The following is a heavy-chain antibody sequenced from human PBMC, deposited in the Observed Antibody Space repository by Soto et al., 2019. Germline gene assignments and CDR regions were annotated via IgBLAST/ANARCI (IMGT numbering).Heavy chain of an antibody. Sequence: QVQLQESGPGLVKPSQTLSLTCTVSGGSISSGGYYWSWIRQHPGKGLEWIGYIYYSGSTYYNPSLKSRVTISVDTSKNQFSLKLSSVTAADTAVYYCAREIGYSSSWGPNWFDPWGQGTLVTVSS. V-gene: IGHV4-31*03. J-gene: IGHJ5*02. CDR2: IYYSGST. CDR1: GGSISSGGYY. CDR3: AREIGYSSSWGPNWFDP. D-gene: IGHD6-13*01.